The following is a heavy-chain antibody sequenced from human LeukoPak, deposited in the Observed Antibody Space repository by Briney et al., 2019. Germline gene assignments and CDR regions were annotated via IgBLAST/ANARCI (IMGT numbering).Heavy chain of an antibody. D-gene: IGHD3-22*01. CDR1: GFTVSSNY. CDR2: ISGSGGST. J-gene: IGHJ3*02. Sequence: GGSLRLSCAASGFTVSSNYMSWVRQAPGKGLEWVSAISGSGGSTYYADSVKGRFTISRDNSKNTLYPQMNSLRAEDTAVYYCANTPSIRITMIVVVPVGIWGQGTMVTVSS. V-gene: IGHV3-23*01. CDR3: ANTPSIRITMIVVVPVGI.